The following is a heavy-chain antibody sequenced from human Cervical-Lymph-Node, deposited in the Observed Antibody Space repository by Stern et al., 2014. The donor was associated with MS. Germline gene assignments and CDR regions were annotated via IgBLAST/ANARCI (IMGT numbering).Heavy chain of an antibody. CDR1: GYTFTSYY. D-gene: IGHD6-19*01. Sequence: GQLVQSGAEVKKPGAAVKVSCKASGYTFTSYYMHWVRPAPGQGLEWMGIINPSGGSTSYAQKFQGRVTMTRDTSTSPVYMELSSLRSEDTAVYYCAREVAGHRLGMMDVWGQGTTVTVSS. CDR2: INPSGGST. J-gene: IGHJ6*02. CDR3: AREVAGHRLGMMDV. V-gene: IGHV1-46*01.